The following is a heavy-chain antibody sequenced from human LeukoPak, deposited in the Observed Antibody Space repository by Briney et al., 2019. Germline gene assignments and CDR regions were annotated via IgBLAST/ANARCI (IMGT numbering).Heavy chain of an antibody. CDR3: ARKYSRSSSLVDY. D-gene: IGHD6-6*01. CDR1: GYSFTTYW. J-gene: IGHJ4*02. Sequence: GESLKISCKGSGYSFTTYWVGWVRQMPGKGLEWMGIIYPGDSDTRYSPSFQGQVTISVDQSISTAYLQWSSLKASDTAMYYCARKYSRSSSLVDYWGQGTLVTVSS. CDR2: IYPGDSDT. V-gene: IGHV5-51*01.